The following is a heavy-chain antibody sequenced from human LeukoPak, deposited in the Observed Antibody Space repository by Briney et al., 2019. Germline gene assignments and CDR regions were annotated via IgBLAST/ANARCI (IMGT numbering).Heavy chain of an antibody. J-gene: IGHJ5*02. CDR2: ISGSGGST. Sequence: ETLSLTCTVSGGSISRGSYYWSWIRQPAGKGLEWVSAISGSGGSTYYADSVKGRFTISRDNSKYTLYLQMNSLRAEDTAVYYCAKEQRGYSGYAVGSCFDPWGQGTLVTVSS. CDR1: GGSISRGSYY. V-gene: IGHV3-23*01. CDR3: AKEQRGYSGYAVGSCFDP. D-gene: IGHD5-12*01.